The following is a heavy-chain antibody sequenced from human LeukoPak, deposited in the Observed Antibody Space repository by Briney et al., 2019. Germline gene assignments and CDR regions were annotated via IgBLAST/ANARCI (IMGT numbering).Heavy chain of an antibody. D-gene: IGHD3-22*01. CDR1: GFMFSSNW. CDR3: ARTYYYDSSGYYYDDY. J-gene: IGHJ4*02. CDR2: IKEDGTET. Sequence: PRGSLRLSCAASGFMFSSNWMSWVRLAPGKGLEWVANIKEDGTETYYVDSVKGRFTISRDNAKNSLYLQMNSLRAEDTAVYYCARTYYYDSSGYYYDDYWGQGTLVTVSS. V-gene: IGHV3-7*01.